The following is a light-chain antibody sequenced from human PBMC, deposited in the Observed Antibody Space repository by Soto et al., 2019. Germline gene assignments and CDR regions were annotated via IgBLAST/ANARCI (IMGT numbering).Light chain of an antibody. CDR2: GAS. Sequence: EIVLTQSPGTLTLSPGERATLSCRASQSVSSSYLAWYQQKPGQAPRLLIYGASSRATGIPDRFSGSGSGTDVTLTISRLEPEDVAVYYCQQYGSSQTFGQGTKVEIK. CDR1: QSVSSSY. CDR3: QQYGSSQT. V-gene: IGKV3-20*01. J-gene: IGKJ1*01.